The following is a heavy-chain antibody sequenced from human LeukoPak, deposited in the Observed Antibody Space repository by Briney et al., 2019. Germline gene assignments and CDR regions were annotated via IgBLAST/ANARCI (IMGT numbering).Heavy chain of an antibody. CDR3: VRDGYRD. Sequence: PGGSLRLSCAASGFTFDDYTMHWVRQAPGKGLEWVSLISWDGGSTYYADSVKGRSTISRDNSKNTLYLQMNSLRAEDTAVYYCVRDGYRDWGPGTLVTVSS. V-gene: IGHV3-43*01. J-gene: IGHJ4*02. CDR1: GFTFDDYT. D-gene: IGHD5-18*01. CDR2: ISWDGGST.